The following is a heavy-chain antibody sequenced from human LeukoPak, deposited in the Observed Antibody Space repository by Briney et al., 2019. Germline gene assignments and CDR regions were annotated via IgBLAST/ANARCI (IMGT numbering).Heavy chain of an antibody. CDR3: ARTHDPDSGYDLYFDY. Sequence: PSETLSLTCTVSGGSISSSSYYWGWLRQPPGKGLEWIGNIYYSGSTYYNPSLKSRVTISVDTSKNQFSLKVNSVTAADTAVYYCARTHDPDSGYDLYFDYWGQGTLVTVSS. V-gene: IGHV4-39*07. CDR1: GGSISSSSYY. CDR2: IYYSGST. J-gene: IGHJ4*02. D-gene: IGHD5-12*01.